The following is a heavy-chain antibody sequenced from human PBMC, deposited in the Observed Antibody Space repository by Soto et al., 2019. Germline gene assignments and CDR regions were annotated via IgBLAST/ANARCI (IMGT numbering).Heavy chain of an antibody. J-gene: IGHJ6*02. D-gene: IGHD3-22*01. V-gene: IGHV3-23*01. CDR3: AKDSHYYDSSGYWGYDYYYYGMDV. CDR1: GFTFCTHA. CDR2: ISGSGGST. Sequence: PGGSLRLSCAASGFTFCTHAMSWVRQAPGKGLEWVSAISGSGGSTYYADSVKGRFTISRDNSKNTLYLQMNSLRAEDTAVYYCAKDSHYYDSSGYWGYDYYYYGMDVWGQGTTVTVSS.